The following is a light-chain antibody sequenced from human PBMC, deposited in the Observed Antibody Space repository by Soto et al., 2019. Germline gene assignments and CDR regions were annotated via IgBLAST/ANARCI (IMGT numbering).Light chain of an antibody. CDR2: ETS. J-gene: IGKJ3*01. Sequence: DFQRTQSPSSLSASVGDRVTIACRASQNVRSYLNWYQQRPGKAPKLLISETSTLESGVPSKFSGTGYGTDFTLTISSPQPEDFATYYCQQTFSIPRTFGPGTKVDIK. V-gene: IGKV1-39*01. CDR3: QQTFSIPRT. CDR1: QNVRSY.